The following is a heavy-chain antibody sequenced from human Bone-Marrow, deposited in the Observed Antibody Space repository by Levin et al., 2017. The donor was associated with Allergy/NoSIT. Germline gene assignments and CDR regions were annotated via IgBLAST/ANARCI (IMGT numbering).Heavy chain of an antibody. CDR3: ARLRLGYCSRSRCYGLDV. V-gene: IGHV4-39*01. CDR2: IFYTGSA. Sequence: PSETLSLTCTASDEPIFSAEYYWAWIRQSPGQGLQWIANIFYTGSATYNPSLQRRATISVDISENQFSLTVTSLTAADTGVYYCARLRLGYCSRSRCYGLDVWGPGTTVTVSS. J-gene: IGHJ6*02. CDR1: DEPIFSAEYY. D-gene: IGHD2-2*01.